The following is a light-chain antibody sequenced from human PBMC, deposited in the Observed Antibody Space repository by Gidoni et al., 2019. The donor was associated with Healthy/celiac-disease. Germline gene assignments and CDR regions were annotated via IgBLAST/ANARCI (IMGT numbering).Light chain of an antibody. V-gene: IGKV4-1*01. Sequence: DIVMTQSPDSLAVSLGERATINCKSSQTVLYRSDNRNYLAWYQQKPGQSPKLLIYWASTRASGVPDRFSGSGSGTDFTLTISTLQAEDAAVYFCQQYYDSPRTFXHXTKVEIK. J-gene: IGKJ1*01. CDR1: QTVLYRSDNRNY. CDR2: WAS. CDR3: QQYYDSPRT.